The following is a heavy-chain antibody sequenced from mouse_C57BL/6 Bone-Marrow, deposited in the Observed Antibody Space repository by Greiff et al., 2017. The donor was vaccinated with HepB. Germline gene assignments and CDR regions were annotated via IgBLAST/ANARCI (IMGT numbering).Heavy chain of an antibody. CDR1: GYSFTDYN. D-gene: IGHD2-5*01. CDR2: INPNYGTT. V-gene: IGHV1-39*01. Sequence: VHVKQSGPELVKPGASVKISCKASGYSFTDYNMNWVKQSNGKSLEWIGVINPNYGTTSYNQKFKGKATLTVDQSSSTAYMQLNSLTSEDSAVYYCARAYSNYVKYYFDYWGQGTTLTVSS. CDR3: ARAYSNYVKYYFDY. J-gene: IGHJ2*01.